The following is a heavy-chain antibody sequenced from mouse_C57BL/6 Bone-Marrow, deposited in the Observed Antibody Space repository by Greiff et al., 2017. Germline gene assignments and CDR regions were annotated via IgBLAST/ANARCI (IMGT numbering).Heavy chain of an antibody. Sequence: EVKLVESGGGLVQPKGSLKLSCAASGFSFNTYAMNWVRQAPGKGLEWVARIRSKSNNYATYYADSVKDRFTISRDDSESMLYLQMNNLKTEDTAMYYCVRQDYGSSLLYAMDYWGQGTSVTVSS. D-gene: IGHD1-1*01. V-gene: IGHV10-1*01. J-gene: IGHJ4*01. CDR3: VRQDYGSSLLYAMDY. CDR2: IRSKSNNYAT. CDR1: GFSFNTYA.